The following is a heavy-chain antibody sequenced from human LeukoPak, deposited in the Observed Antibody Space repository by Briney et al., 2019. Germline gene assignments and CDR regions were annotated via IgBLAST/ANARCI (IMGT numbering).Heavy chain of an antibody. CDR1: VGSNRRDS. Sequence: SETLSLTCPVCVGSNRRDSWIWLRQPPGKGLEWIGYIYYSGSTNYNPPLKSRVTISVDTSKNQFSLKLSSVSAADTDVYYCARGVASGYASDYYFDYWGQGTLLTVSS. CDR2: IYYSGST. J-gene: IGHJ4*02. V-gene: IGHV4-59*01. D-gene: IGHD5-12*01. CDR3: ARGVASGYASDYYFDY.